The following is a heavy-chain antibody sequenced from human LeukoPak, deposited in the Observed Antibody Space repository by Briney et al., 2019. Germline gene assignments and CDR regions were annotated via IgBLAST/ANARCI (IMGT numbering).Heavy chain of an antibody. CDR3: ARDRDCSSPSCSYYYYYYMDV. Sequence: SETLSLTCAVYGGSFSGYYWSWIRQPPGKGLEWIGEINHSGSTNYNPSLKSRVTISVDTSKNQFSLKLSSVTAADTAVYYCARDRDCSSPSCSYYYYYYMDVWGKGTTVTVSS. CDR2: INHSGST. J-gene: IGHJ6*03. CDR1: GGSFSGYY. D-gene: IGHD2-2*01. V-gene: IGHV4-34*01.